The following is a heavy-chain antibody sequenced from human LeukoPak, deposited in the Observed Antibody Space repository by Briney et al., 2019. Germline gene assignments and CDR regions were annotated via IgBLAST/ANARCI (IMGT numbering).Heavy chain of an antibody. CDR3: ASRIAAAHLDY. D-gene: IGHD6-13*01. CDR1: GGSISSGGYS. CDR2: IYHSGST. J-gene: IGHJ4*02. V-gene: IGHV4-30-2*01. Sequence: SETLSLTCAVSGGSISSGGYSWRWIRQPPGTGLEWIGYIYHSGSTYYNPSLKSRVTISVDRSKNQFSLKLSSVTAADTAVYYCASRIAAAHLDYWGQGTLVTVSS.